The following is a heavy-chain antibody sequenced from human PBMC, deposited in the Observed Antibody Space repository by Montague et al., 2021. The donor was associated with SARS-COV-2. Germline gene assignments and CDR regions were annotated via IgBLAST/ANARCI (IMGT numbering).Heavy chain of an antibody. CDR2: IYHNGGT. CDR3: VGRVLIVDRGVPEDFEE. Sequence: SETLSPTCDVSGDSISSNIWWSWVRQTPEKGLQLIGEIYHNGGTXXNPXXXHRVTISVDKSKNQFSLKVMSVTAADTALYYCVGRVLIVDRGVPEDFEEWGHGTLVGVS. V-gene: IGHV4-4*02. J-gene: IGHJ4*01. D-gene: IGHD3-10*01. CDR1: GDSISSNIW.